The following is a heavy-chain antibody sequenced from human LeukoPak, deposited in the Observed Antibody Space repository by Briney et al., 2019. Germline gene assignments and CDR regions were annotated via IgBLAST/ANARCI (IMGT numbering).Heavy chain of an antibody. CDR1: GFTFSSYA. J-gene: IGHJ5*02. D-gene: IGHD6-6*01. V-gene: IGHV3-23*01. CDR2: ISGSGGST. Sequence: GGSLRLSCAASGFTFSSYAMSWVRQAPGKGLEWVSAISGSGGSTYYADSVKGWFTISRDNSKNALYLQMNSLRAEDTAVYYCAKDATLLYSSSPVGWFDPWGQGTLVTVSS. CDR3: AKDATLLYSSSPVGWFDP.